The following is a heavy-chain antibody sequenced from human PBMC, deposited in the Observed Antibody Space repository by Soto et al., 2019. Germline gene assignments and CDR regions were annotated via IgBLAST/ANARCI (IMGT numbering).Heavy chain of an antibody. J-gene: IGHJ6*02. CDR1: GFTFSGSA. D-gene: IGHD3-10*01. CDR3: VRQGFGALHGLVDV. V-gene: IGHV3-73*01. Sequence: GGSLRLSCAASGFTFSGSAMHWVRQASGKGLEWVGRIGSKANNYATAYAASVKGRFTISRDDSKNTAYLQMNSLKTEDTAIYYCVRQGFGALHGLVDVWGQGTTVTVSS. CDR2: IGSKANNYAT.